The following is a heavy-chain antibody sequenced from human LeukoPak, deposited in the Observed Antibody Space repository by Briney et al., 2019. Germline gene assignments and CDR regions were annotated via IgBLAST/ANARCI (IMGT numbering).Heavy chain of an antibody. CDR2: ISHDEGT. CDR1: GESFIDYH. J-gene: IGHJ4*02. V-gene: IGHV4-34*01. CDR3: ARGPDCSKAGY. Sequence: PSETLSLTCGIYGESFIDYHLNWIRQPPRKGLEWIGEISHDEGTNYNPSLKSRVTISVDMSNYQFSLKLTSVTAADTAVYYCARGPDCSKAGYWGPGTLVTVSS. D-gene: IGHD4-11*01.